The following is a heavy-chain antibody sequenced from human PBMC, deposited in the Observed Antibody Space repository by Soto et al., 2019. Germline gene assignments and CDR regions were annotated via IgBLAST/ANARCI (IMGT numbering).Heavy chain of an antibody. J-gene: IGHJ5*02. V-gene: IGHV3-74*03. CDR3: ARDQLLSFGNPPGWFDP. CDR1: GFTFSTYW. Sequence: PGGSLRLSCVASGFTFSTYWMHWVRQAPGKGLVWISRINSDGSSTVYADSVKGRFTISRDNAKNTLYLQMDSLRAEDTAVYYCARDQLLSFGNPPGWFDPWGQGTLVIVSS. CDR2: INSDGSST. D-gene: IGHD3-10*01.